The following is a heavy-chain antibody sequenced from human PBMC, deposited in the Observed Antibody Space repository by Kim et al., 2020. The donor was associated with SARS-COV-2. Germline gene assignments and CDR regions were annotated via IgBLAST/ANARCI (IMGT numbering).Heavy chain of an antibody. V-gene: IGHV3-48*04. Sequence: GGSLRLSCAASGFTLSIYGMSWVRQAPGKGLEWISYISSSAVYYVDSVKGRFTISRDNAKNSLFLQMNSLRAEDTAVYYCLRGSGDYWGQGTLATVSS. D-gene: IGHD3-10*01. CDR1: GFTLSIYG. CDR2: ISSSAV. J-gene: IGHJ4*02. CDR3: LRGSGDY.